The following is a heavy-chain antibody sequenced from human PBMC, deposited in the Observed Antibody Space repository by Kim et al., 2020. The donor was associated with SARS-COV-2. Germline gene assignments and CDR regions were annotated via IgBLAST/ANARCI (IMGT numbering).Heavy chain of an antibody. D-gene: IGHD2-15*01. Sequence: SETLSLTCAVYGGSFSGYYWSWIRQPPGKGLEWIGEINHSGSTNYNPSLKSRVTISVDTSKNQFSLKLSSVTAADTAVYYCARGLRVVVAATRSYWFDPWGQGTLVTVSS. CDR3: ARGLRVVVAATRSYWFDP. V-gene: IGHV4-34*01. J-gene: IGHJ5*02. CDR1: GGSFSGYY. CDR2: INHSGST.